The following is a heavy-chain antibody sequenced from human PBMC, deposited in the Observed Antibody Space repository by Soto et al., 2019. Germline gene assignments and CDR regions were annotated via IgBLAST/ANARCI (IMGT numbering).Heavy chain of an antibody. CDR2: INSDGSST. Sequence: GGSLRLSCAASGFTFSSYWMHWVRQAPGKGLVWVSRINSDGSSTSYADSVKGRFTISRDNAKNTLYLQMNSLRAEDTAVYYCASVGPNYSSGWYVAHWGQGTMVTVSS. CDR1: GFTFSSYW. J-gene: IGHJ3*01. D-gene: IGHD6-19*01. CDR3: ASVGPNYSSGWYVAH. V-gene: IGHV3-74*01.